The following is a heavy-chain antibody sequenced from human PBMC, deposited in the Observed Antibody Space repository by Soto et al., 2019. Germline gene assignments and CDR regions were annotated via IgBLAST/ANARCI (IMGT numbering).Heavy chain of an antibody. D-gene: IGHD2-8*02. CDR3: ARLMDPSTGPHLDX. CDR1: GYTFTGYY. Sequence: ASVKVSCKASGYTFTGYYIHWVRQAPGQGLEWMGWINPNTGGTNYAHKFQGRVTMTRDTSISTAYMELSTLKSDDAAVYYCARLMDPSTGPHLDXWGQGTRVTVS. CDR2: INPNTGGT. V-gene: IGHV1-2*07. J-gene: IGHJ3*02.